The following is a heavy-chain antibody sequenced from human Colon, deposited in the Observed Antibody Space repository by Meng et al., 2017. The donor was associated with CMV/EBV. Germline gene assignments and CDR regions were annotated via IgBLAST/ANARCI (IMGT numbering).Heavy chain of an antibody. Sequence: GESLKISCAASGVTFSSHWMHWVRQAPGKGLEWISRSNSDGSKRAYADSVKGRFTIARDNAKNTLFLQMNSLIAEDTAIYYCVRDGWGADGFDVWGQGTMVTVSS. CDR2: SNSDGSKR. V-gene: IGHV3-74*01. J-gene: IGHJ3*01. D-gene: IGHD6-19*01. CDR3: VRDGWGADGFDV. CDR1: GVTFSSHW.